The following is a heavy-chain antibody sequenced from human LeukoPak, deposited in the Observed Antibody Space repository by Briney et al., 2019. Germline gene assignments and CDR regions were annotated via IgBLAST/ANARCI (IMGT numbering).Heavy chain of an antibody. CDR3: ARDHATYYYDSSGYYDY. J-gene: IGHJ4*02. CDR1: GFTFSSYG. Sequence: GGTLRLSCAASGFTFSSYGMSWVRQAPGKGLEWVSAISSSSSTIYYADSVKGRFTISRDNAKNSLYLQMNSLRAEDTAVYYCARDHATYYYDSSGYYDYWGQGTLVTVSS. D-gene: IGHD3-22*01. V-gene: IGHV3-48*04. CDR2: ISSSSSTI.